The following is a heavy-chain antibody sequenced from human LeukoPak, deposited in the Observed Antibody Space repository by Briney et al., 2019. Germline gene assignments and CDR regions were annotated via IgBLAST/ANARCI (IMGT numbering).Heavy chain of an antibody. J-gene: IGHJ4*02. CDR2: IIPIFGTA. V-gene: IGHV1-69*01. D-gene: IGHD4-17*01. CDR3: AREGSYGDYYFDY. CDR1: GGTFSSYA. Sequence: SVKVSCKASGGTFSSYAISWVRQAPGQGLEWMGGIIPIFGTANYAQKFQGRVTITADESTSTAYMELSSLRSEDAAVYYCAREGSYGDYYFDYWGQGTLVTVSS.